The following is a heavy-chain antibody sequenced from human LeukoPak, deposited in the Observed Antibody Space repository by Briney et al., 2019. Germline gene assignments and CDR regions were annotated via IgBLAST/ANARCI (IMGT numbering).Heavy chain of an antibody. D-gene: IGHD2-2*01. J-gene: IGHJ6*03. CDR3: ARPGDQLQPRGYYYYMDV. CDR1: GGTFSSYA. CDR2: IIPIFGTA. V-gene: IGHV1-69*13. Sequence: SVKVSCKASGGTFSSYAISWVRQAPGQGLEWMGGIIPIFGTANYAQKFQGRVTITADESTSTAYMELSSLRSEDTAVYYCARPGDQLQPRGYYYYMDVWGKGTTVTVSS.